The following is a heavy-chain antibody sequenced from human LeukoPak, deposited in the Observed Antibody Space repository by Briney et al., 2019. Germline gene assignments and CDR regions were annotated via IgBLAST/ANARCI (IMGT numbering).Heavy chain of an antibody. J-gene: IGHJ6*03. CDR2: IYYSGST. D-gene: IGHD2-2*01. CDR3: ASLLKSYCSSTSCLPRYYYYYMDV. Sequence: PSENLSLTCTVSGGSISSSSYYWGWIRQPPGKGLEWIGSIYYSGSTYYNPSLKSRVTISVDTSKNQFSLKLSSVTAADTAVYYCASLLKSYCSSTSCLPRYYYYYMDVWGKGTTVTVSS. V-gene: IGHV4-39*07. CDR1: GGSISSSSYY.